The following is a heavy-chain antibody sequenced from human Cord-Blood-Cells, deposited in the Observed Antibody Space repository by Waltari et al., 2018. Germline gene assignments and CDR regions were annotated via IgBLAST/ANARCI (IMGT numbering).Heavy chain of an antibody. J-gene: IGHJ5*02. Sequence: QVQLPESGPGLVKPSETLSLTCTVPGYSISSGYYWGWIRQPPGKGLEWIGSIYHSGSTYYNPSLKSRVTISVDTSKNQFSLKLSSVTAADTAVYYCATTVTNWFDPWGQGTLVTVSS. D-gene: IGHD4-17*01. CDR3: ATTVTNWFDP. CDR2: IYHSGST. CDR1: GYSISSGYY. V-gene: IGHV4-38-2*02.